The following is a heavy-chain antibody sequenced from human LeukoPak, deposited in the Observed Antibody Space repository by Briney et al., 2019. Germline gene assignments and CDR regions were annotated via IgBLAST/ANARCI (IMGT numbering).Heavy chain of an antibody. Sequence: GGSLRLSCAASGFTFSSYTMNWVRQAPGKGLEWVSQISSSSSTIYYADSVKGRFTISRDNAKNSLYLQMNSLRAEDTAVYYCARDSPQALAILHAFDIWGQGTMVTVS. D-gene: IGHD2-21*01. V-gene: IGHV3-48*01. J-gene: IGHJ3*02. CDR2: ISSSSSTI. CDR3: ARDSPQALAILHAFDI. CDR1: GFTFSSYT.